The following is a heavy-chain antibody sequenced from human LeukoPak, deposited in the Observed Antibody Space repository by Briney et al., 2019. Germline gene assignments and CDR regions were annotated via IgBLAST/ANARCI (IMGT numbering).Heavy chain of an antibody. D-gene: IGHD3-10*01. CDR3: ARGAVRGVIAGNWFDP. CDR1: GYTFTSYY. Sequence: ASVKVYCKASGYTFTSYYMHWVRQAPGQGLEWMGIINPSGGSTSYAQKFQGRVTMTRDTSTSTVYMELSSLRSEDTAVYYCARGAVRGVIAGNWFDPWGQGTLVTVSS. J-gene: IGHJ5*02. V-gene: IGHV1-46*01. CDR2: INPSGGST.